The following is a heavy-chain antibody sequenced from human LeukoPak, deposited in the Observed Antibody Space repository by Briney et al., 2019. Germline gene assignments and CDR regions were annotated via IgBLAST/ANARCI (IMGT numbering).Heavy chain of an antibody. J-gene: IGHJ4*02. CDR1: GGSFSGYY. Sequence: SETLSLTCAVYGGSFSGYYWSWIRQPPGKGLEWIGEINHSGSTNYNPSFKSRVTISVDTSKNQFSLTLSSVTAADTAVYYCARAGLNGDVDYWGQGTLVTVSS. CDR2: INHSGST. CDR3: ARAGLNGDVDY. V-gene: IGHV4-34*01. D-gene: IGHD4-17*01.